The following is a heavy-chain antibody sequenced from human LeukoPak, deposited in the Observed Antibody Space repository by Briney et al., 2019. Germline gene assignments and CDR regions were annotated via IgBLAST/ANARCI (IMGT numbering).Heavy chain of an antibody. CDR2: FFRSDDT. D-gene: IGHD4-17*01. J-gene: IGHJ4*02. CDR1: GGAISGYY. Sequence: PSETLSLTCSVSGGAISGYYWTWIRQAAGKGLEWIGRFFRSDDTNYNPSLKSRVTMSVDTSKNQFSLSLSSVTDSDTAFYYCATGPRGDNVNLDSWGQGILVTVSS. V-gene: IGHV4-4*07. CDR3: ATGPRGDNVNLDS.